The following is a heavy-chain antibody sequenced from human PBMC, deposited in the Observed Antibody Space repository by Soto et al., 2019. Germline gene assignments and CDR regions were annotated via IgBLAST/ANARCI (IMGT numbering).Heavy chain of an antibody. CDR3: ARNPHYYDSSGPPAY. CDR1: GYTFTSYA. Sequence: ASVKVSCKASGYTFTSYAMHWVRQAPGQRLEWMGWINAGNGNTKYSQKFQGRVTITRDTSASTAYMELSSLRSEDTAVYYCARNPHYYDSSGPPAYWGQGTLVTVSS. CDR2: INAGNGNT. V-gene: IGHV1-3*01. J-gene: IGHJ4*02. D-gene: IGHD3-22*01.